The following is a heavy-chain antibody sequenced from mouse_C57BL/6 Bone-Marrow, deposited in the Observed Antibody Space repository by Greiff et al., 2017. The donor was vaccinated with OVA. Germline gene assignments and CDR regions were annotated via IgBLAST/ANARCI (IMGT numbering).Heavy chain of an antibody. V-gene: IGHV1-81*01. CDR2: IYPRSGNT. CDR3: ARAAYYSNHGGFAY. D-gene: IGHD2-5*01. CDR1: GYTFTSYG. Sequence: VQLVESGAELARPGASVKLSCKASGYTFTSYGISWVKQRTGQGLAWIGEIYPRSGNTYYNEKFKGKATLTADQSSSTAYMELRSLTSEDSAVYFCARAAYYSNHGGFAYWGQGTLVTVSA. J-gene: IGHJ3*01.